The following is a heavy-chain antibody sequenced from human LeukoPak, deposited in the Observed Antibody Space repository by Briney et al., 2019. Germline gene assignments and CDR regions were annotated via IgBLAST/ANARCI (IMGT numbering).Heavy chain of an antibody. Sequence: GASVKVSCKASGGTFSSYAISWVRQAPGQGLEWMGGIIPIFGTANYAQKFQGRVTITADESTSTAYMELSSLRYEDTAVYYCARVGEVYQLLLGSFDYWGQGTLVTVPS. D-gene: IGHD2-2*01. CDR1: GGTFSSYA. V-gene: IGHV1-69*01. CDR2: IIPIFGTA. J-gene: IGHJ4*02. CDR3: ARVGEVYQLLLGSFDY.